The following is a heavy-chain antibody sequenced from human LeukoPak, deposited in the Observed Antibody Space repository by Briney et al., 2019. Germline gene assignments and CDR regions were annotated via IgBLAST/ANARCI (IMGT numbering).Heavy chain of an antibody. CDR3: ASWYYYDSSGFAFDI. V-gene: IGHV3-66*01. D-gene: IGHD3-22*01. CDR2: IYSGDST. Sequence: PGGSLRLSCAASGFTVSSNYMSWVRQAPGKGLEWVSVIYSGDSTYYADSVKGRFTISRDNSKNTLYLQMNSLRAEDTAVYYCASWYYYDSSGFAFDIWGQGTMVTVSS. CDR1: GFTVSSNY. J-gene: IGHJ3*02.